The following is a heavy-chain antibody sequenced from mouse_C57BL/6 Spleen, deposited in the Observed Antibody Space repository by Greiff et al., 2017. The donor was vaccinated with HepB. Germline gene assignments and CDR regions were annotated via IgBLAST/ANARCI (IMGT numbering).Heavy chain of an antibody. V-gene: IGHV1-52*01. CDR1: GYTFTSYW. J-gene: IGHJ1*03. Sequence: QVQLQQPGAELVRPGSSVKLSCKASGYTFTSYWMHWVKQRPIQGLEWIGNIDPSDSETHYNQKFKDKATLTVDKSSSTAYMQLSSLTSEDSPVYYCARGDYWYFDVWGTGTTVTVSS. CDR3: ARGDYWYFDV. CDR2: IDPSDSET.